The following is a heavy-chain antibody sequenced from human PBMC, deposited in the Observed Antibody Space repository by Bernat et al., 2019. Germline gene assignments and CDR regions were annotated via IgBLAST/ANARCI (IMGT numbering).Heavy chain of an antibody. D-gene: IGHD6-19*01. CDR3: ARGVGAGPKVNWFDP. J-gene: IGHJ5*02. CDR1: GGSFSGYY. CDR2: INHSGST. V-gene: IGHV4-34*01. Sequence: QVQLQQWGAGLLKPSETLSLTCAVYGGSFSGYYWSWFRQPPGKGLEWIGEINHSGSTNYNPRLKSRVTISVETSKNQLSLKRSSVTAADTAVYYCARGVGAGPKVNWFDPWGQGTLVTVSS.